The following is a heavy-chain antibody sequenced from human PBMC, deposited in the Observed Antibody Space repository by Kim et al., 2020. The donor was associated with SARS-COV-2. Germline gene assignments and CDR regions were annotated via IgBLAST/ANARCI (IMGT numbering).Heavy chain of an antibody. Sequence: SETLSLTCTVSGGSISSGGYYWSWIRQHPGKGLEWIGYIYYSGSTYYNPSLKSRVTISGDTSKNQFSLKLSSVTAADTAVYFCARRDASGGFFDYWGQGTLVTVSS. J-gene: IGHJ4*02. CDR2: IYYSGST. CDR3: ARRDASGGFFDY. D-gene: IGHD3-10*01. CDR1: GGSISSGGYY. V-gene: IGHV4-31*03.